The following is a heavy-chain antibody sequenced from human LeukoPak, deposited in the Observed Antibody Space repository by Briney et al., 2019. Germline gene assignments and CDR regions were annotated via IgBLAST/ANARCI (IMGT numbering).Heavy chain of an antibody. CDR1: GGTLSSYA. Sequence: ASVKVSCKASGGTLSSYAISWVRQAPGQGLEWMGRIIPILGIANYAQKFQGRVTITADKSTSTAYMELSSLRSEDTAVYYCARVEGGEYCTNGVCYGGSFDYWGQGTLVTVSS. CDR3: ARVEGGEYCTNGVCYGGSFDY. D-gene: IGHD2-8*01. J-gene: IGHJ4*02. V-gene: IGHV1-69*04. CDR2: IIPILGIA.